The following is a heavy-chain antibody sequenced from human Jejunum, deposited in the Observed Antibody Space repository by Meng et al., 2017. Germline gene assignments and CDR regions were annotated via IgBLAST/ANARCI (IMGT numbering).Heavy chain of an antibody. CDR2: TYYRSKWYI. D-gene: IGHD1-26*01. J-gene: IGHJ4*02. CDR3: AGGGLVRSTRGYFDY. CDR1: RDRVSSHSAG. Sequence: HLHQAGPDRVKPPEPLPPPCALSRDRVSSHSAGWNWIRQSPSRGLEWLGRTYYRSKWYIDYAVSVKSRITINPDTSKYQFSLHLNSVTPEDTAVYYCAGGGLVRSTRGYFDYWGQGTLVTVSS. V-gene: IGHV6-1*02.